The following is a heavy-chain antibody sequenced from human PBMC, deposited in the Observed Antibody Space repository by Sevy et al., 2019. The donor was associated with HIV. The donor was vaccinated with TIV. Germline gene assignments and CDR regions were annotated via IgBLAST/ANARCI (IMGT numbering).Heavy chain of an antibody. CDR3: SRFRDQGYCSGGGCYPVNS. Sequence: ASVKVSCKASGYIHTGYYMHWVRPAPGQGLEWMGRINPNSGGTNYAQKFQGRVTMTRDTSNGTAYMKLSRLRSDDTAVYDCSRFRDQGYCSGGGCYPVNSWGQGTLVTVSS. CDR2: INPNSGGT. D-gene: IGHD2-15*01. J-gene: IGHJ4*02. V-gene: IGHV1-2*06. CDR1: GYIHTGYY.